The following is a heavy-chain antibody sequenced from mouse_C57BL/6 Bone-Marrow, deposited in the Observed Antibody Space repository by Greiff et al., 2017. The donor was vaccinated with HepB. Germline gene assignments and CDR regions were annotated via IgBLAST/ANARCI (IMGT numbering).Heavy chain of an antibody. Sequence: EVKLVESGGGLVKPGGSLKLSCAASGFTFSSYTMTWVRQTPEKRLEWVATISGGGGNTYYPDSVKGRFTISRDNAKNTLYLQMSSLRSEDTALYYCARTTGFAYWGQGTLVTVSA. CDR2: ISGGGGNT. J-gene: IGHJ3*01. CDR3: ARTTGFAY. V-gene: IGHV5-9*01. CDR1: GFTFSSYT. D-gene: IGHD1-1*01.